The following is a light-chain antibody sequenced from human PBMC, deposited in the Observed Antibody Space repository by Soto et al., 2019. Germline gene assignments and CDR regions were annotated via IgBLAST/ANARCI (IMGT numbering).Light chain of an antibody. CDR3: QQRGGWPLT. V-gene: IGKV3-11*01. CDR1: QGVGRF. CDR2: DAS. J-gene: IGKJ4*01. Sequence: EIVLTQSPATLSVSPGERAALSCRASQGVGRFLAWYQQKPGQAPRLLIYDASNRATGIPARFSGSGSETDFTLAIDNLEPEDSAVYYCQQRGGWPLTFGGGTKVEIK.